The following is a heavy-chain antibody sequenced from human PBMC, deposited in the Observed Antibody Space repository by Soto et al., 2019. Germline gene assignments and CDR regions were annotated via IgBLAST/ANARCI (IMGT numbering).Heavy chain of an antibody. CDR2: IYHSGST. CDR3: ARSLRWLQLAFDY. D-gene: IGHD1-1*01. J-gene: IGHJ4*02. CDR1: GGSISSGGYS. V-gene: IGHV4-30-2*01. Sequence: PSETLSLTCAVSGGSISSGGYSWSWIRQPPGKGLEWIGYIYHSGSTYYNPSLKSRVTISVDRSKNQFSLKLSSVTAADTAVYYCARSLRWLQLAFDYWGQGTLVTVSS.